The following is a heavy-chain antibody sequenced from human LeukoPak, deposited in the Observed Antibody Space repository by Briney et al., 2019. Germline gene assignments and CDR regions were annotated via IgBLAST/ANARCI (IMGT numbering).Heavy chain of an antibody. CDR1: GGSISSGDYY. J-gene: IGHJ3*02. CDR2: IYYSGST. V-gene: IGHV4-30-4*08. Sequence: SETLSLTCTVSGGSISSGDYYWSWIRQPPGKGLGWIGYIYYSGSTYYNPSLKSRVTIAVDTSKNQFSLKLSSVTAADTAVYYCAAPGIAIQGNAFDIWGQGTMVTVSS. CDR3: AAPGIAIQGNAFDI. D-gene: IGHD2-21*01.